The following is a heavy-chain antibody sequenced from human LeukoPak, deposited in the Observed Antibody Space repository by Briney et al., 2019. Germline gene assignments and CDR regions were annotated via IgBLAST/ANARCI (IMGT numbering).Heavy chain of an antibody. CDR3: ASVSPRIAAAGTPSFTDY. D-gene: IGHD6-13*01. CDR2: INHSGST. V-gene: IGHV4-34*01. Sequence: SETLSLTCADYGGSFSGYYWSWIRQPPGKGLEWIGEINHSGSTNYNPSLKSRVTISVDTSKNQFSLKLSSVTAADTAVYYCASVSPRIAAAGTPSFTDYWGQGTLVTVSS. J-gene: IGHJ4*02. CDR1: GGSFSGYY.